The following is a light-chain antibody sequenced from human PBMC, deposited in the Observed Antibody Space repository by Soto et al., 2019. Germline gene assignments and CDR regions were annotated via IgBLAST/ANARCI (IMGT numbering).Light chain of an antibody. CDR1: SSDVGGYNY. CDR2: DVS. Sequence: QSALTQPASVSGSPGQSITISCTGTSSDVGGYNYVSWYQQHPGKAPKLMIYDVSNRPSGVSNRFSGSKSGNTASLTISGLQAEYEADYYCSSYTSSSTLLYVFGTGTKVPS. V-gene: IGLV2-14*01. CDR3: SSYTSSSTLLYV. J-gene: IGLJ1*01.